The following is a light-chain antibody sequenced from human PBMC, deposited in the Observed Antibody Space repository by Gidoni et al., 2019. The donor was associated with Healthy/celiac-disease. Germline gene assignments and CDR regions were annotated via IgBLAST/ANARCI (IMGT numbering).Light chain of an antibody. CDR3: QQYGSSPRT. CDR2: GAS. J-gene: IGKJ2*01. Sequence: EIVLTQSPGTLSLSPGERATLSCRASQRVSSSYLAWYQQKPGQAPRLLIYGASSRATGIPDRFSGSGSGTDFTLTISRLEPEDFAVYYFQQYGSSPRTFGQGTKLEIK. V-gene: IGKV3-20*01. CDR1: QRVSSSY.